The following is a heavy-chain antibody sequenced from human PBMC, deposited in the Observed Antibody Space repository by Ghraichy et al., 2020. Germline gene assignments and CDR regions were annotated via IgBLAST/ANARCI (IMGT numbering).Heavy chain of an antibody. CDR2: ISGYNGNT. V-gene: IGHV1-18*04. CDR1: GYTFTSYG. J-gene: IGHJ5*02. CDR3: ARSGDGYGLWSWFDP. Sequence: ASVKVSCKASGYTFTSYGICWVRQAPGQGLEWMGWISGYNGNTKYAQKFQGRVAMTTDTSTSTVYMELRSLKSDDTAVYYCARSGDGYGLWSWFDPWGQGTLVTVSS. D-gene: IGHD5-24*01.